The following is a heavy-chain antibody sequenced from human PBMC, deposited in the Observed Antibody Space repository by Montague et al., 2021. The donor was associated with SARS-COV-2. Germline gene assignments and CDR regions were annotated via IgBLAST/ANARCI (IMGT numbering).Heavy chain of an antibody. CDR1: GGSISSDN. V-gene: IGHV4-59*01. D-gene: IGHD5-18*01. CDR2: VHYTGST. J-gene: IGHJ3*02. CDR3: ARESYGPDAFDI. Sequence: SETLSLTCTVSGGSISSDNWSWIWKPPAKGLERIWNVHYTGSTNSNHSLKSRVTISLDTSKNQFSLKLNCVTAADTAVYYCARESYGPDAFDIWGQGTMVTVSS.